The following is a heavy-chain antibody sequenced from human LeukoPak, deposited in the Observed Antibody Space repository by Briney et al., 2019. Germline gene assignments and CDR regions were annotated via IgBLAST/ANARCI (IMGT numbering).Heavy chain of an antibody. D-gene: IGHD6-13*01. J-gene: IGHJ4*02. CDR3: ARLGSSWSIDY. V-gene: IGHV3-33*01. CDR2: IWYDGSNK. CDR1: GFSFSSYG. Sequence: GGSLRLSCAASGFSFSSYGMHWVRQAPGKGLEWVALIWYDGSNKYYAECVRGRFTISRDNSKNTLYLQMNSLRAEDTAVYYCARLGSSWSIDYWGQGTQVTVSS.